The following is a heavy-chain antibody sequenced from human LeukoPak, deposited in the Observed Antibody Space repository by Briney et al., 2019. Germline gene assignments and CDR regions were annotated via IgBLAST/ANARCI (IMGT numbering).Heavy chain of an antibody. D-gene: IGHD5-12*01. CDR3: ARGGRPYWYFDL. V-gene: IGHV3-23*01. Sequence: GGSLRLSCAASGFTFSNSAMSWVRQAPGKGLEWVSAISGSGGSTYYADSVKGRFTISRDNSKNTLYLQLSSLRAEDTAVYYCARGGRPYWYFDLWGRGTLVTVSS. J-gene: IGHJ2*01. CDR1: GFTFSNSA. CDR2: ISGSGGST.